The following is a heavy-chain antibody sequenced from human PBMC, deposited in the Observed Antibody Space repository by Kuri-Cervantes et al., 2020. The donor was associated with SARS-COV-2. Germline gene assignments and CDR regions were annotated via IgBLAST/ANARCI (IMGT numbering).Heavy chain of an antibody. Sequence: ASVKVSCKASGYTFTDYYIHWVRQAPGQGLEWMGWVNPNSGGTNYAQKFQGRVTMTRDTSISTAYMELSRLRSDDTAVYYCARGDTMIVVADAFDIWGQGTMVTVSS. J-gene: IGHJ3*02. CDR3: ARGDTMIVVADAFDI. CDR2: VNPNSGGT. CDR1: GYTFTDYY. D-gene: IGHD3-22*01. V-gene: IGHV1-2*02.